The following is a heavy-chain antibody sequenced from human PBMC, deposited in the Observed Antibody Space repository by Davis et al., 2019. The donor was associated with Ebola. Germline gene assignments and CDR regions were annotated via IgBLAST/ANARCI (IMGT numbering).Heavy chain of an antibody. J-gene: IGHJ6*02. Sequence: SVKVSCKASGGTFSNFAISWVRQAPGEGLEWMGGIIPLFRTPHYAQKFQGRLTITADESTTTAYMELSSLRSDDTAVYYCAFPGGGLGYDFGYFYAMGVWGQGTTVSVSS. CDR1: GGTFSNFA. CDR2: IIPLFRTP. D-gene: IGHD5-12*01. V-gene: IGHV1-69*13. CDR3: AFPGGGLGYDFGYFYAMGV.